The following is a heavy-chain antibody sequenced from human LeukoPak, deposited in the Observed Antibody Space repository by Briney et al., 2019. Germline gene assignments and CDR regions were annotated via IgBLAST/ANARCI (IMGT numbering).Heavy chain of an antibody. CDR1: GGSIASGDYY. J-gene: IGHJ4*02. D-gene: IGHD6-13*01. V-gene: IGHV4-61*02. Sequence: SETLSLTCTVSGGSIASGDYYWSWIRQPPGKGLEWIGRIYTSGSTYYNPSLKSRVTISVDTSKNQFSLKLSSVTAADTAVYYCARDRYSSSWYTRDFDYWGQGTLVTVSS. CDR3: ARDRYSSSWYTRDFDY. CDR2: IYTSGST.